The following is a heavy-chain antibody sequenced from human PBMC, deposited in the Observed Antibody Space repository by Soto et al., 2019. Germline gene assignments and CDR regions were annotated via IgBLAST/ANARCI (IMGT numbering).Heavy chain of an antibody. CDR2: ISGSGGST. CDR1: GITFSSYA. J-gene: IGHJ4*02. V-gene: IGHV3-23*01. CDR3: AKDLSISSWYWFDY. D-gene: IGHD6-13*01. Sequence: GGALRLSCAASGITFSSYAMSWVRQAPGKGLEWVSAISGSGGSTYYADSVKGRFTISRDNSKNTLYLQMNSLRAEDTAVYYCAKDLSISSWYWFDYWGQGTLVTVSS.